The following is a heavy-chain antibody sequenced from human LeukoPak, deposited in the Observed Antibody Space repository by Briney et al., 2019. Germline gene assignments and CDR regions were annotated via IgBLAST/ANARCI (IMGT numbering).Heavy chain of an antibody. V-gene: IGHV4-39*01. J-gene: IGHJ6*03. Sequence: PSETLSLTCTVSGGSISSSSYYWGWIRQPPGKGLEWVGSIYYSGSTYYNPSLKSRVSISVDTSKNQFSLKLSSVTAADTAVYYCARGRTRGPFYYGSGSYDGYYMDVWGKGTTVTISS. CDR1: GGSISSSSYY. CDR2: IYYSGST. CDR3: ARGRTRGPFYYGSGSYDGYYMDV. D-gene: IGHD3-10*01.